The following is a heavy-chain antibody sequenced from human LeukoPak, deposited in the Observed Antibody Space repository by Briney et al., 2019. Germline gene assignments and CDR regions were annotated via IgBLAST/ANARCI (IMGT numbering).Heavy chain of an antibody. CDR1: GASISSFY. CDR3: ARGGGSYLDY. Sequence: NASETLSLTCTVSGASISSFYWSWIRHSPGKGLEWIGSVFYSGSTTYNPSLKSRVTISVDTSKNQFSLKLSSVTAADTAVYYCARGGGSYLDYWGQGTLVTVSS. V-gene: IGHV4-59*12. CDR2: VFYSGST. J-gene: IGHJ4*02. D-gene: IGHD1-26*01.